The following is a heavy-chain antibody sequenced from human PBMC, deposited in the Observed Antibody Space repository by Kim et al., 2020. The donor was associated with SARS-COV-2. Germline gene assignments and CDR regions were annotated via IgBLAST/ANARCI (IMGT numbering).Heavy chain of an antibody. D-gene: IGHD1-26*01. Sequence: YNPSPKSRVTISVDTSKNQFSLKLSSVTAADTAVYYCARVKRRELLYFDYWGQGTLVTVSS. CDR3: ARVKRRELLYFDY. V-gene: IGHV4-59*01. J-gene: IGHJ4*02.